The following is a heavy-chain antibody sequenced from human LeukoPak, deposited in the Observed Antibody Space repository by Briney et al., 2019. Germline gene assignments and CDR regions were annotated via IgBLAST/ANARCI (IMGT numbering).Heavy chain of an antibody. Sequence: SETLSLTCTVSGGSISSYYWSWIRQPPGKGLEWIGEINHSGSTNYNPSLKSRVTISVDTSKNQFSLKLSSVTAADTAVYYCARRDGYNAFDIWGQGTMVTVSS. CDR1: GGSISSYY. CDR3: ARRDGYNAFDI. J-gene: IGHJ3*02. CDR2: INHSGST. V-gene: IGHV4-34*01. D-gene: IGHD5-24*01.